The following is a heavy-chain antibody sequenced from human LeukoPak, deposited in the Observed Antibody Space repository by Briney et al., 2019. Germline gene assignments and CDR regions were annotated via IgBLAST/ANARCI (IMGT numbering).Heavy chain of an antibody. D-gene: IGHD4-17*01. CDR3: ASHTAYGDYWFDP. V-gene: IGHV4-39*01. J-gene: IGHJ5*02. CDR2: IYYSGST. Sequence: SETLSLTCTVSGGSISSSSYYWGWIRQPPGKGLEWIGSIYYSGSTYYNPSLKSRVTISVDTSKNQFSLKLSSVTAADTAVYYCASHTAYGDYWFDPWGQGTLVTVSS. CDR1: GGSISSSSYY.